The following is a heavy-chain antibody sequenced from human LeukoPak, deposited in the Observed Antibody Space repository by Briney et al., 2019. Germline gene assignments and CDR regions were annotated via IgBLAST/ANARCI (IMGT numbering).Heavy chain of an antibody. CDR2: IYSGGST. Sequence: GGSLRLSCAASGFTVSSNYMSWVRQAPGKGLEWVSVIYSGGSTYYADSVKGRFTISGDNSKNTLYLQMNSLRAEDTAVYYCARVVDGYGMDVWGKGTTVTVSS. D-gene: IGHD4-17*01. V-gene: IGHV3-53*01. J-gene: IGHJ6*04. CDR1: GFTVSSNY. CDR3: ARVVDGYGMDV.